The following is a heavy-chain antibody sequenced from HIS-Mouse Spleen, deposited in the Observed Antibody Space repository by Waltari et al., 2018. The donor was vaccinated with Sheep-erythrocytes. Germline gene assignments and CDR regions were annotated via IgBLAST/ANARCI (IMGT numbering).Heavy chain of an antibody. J-gene: IGHJ4*02. Sequence: EVQLVESGGGLVKPGGSLRLSCAASGFTFSSYSMNWVRQAPGKGLVGGASISSSSSYIDYADSVKGRCTISRDNAKNSLYLQMNSVRAEDTAVYYCARAGYSGEYYFDYWGQGTLVTVSS. CDR2: ISSSSSYI. CDR1: GFTFSSYS. D-gene: IGHD5-12*01. CDR3: ARAGYSGEYYFDY. V-gene: IGHV3-21*01.